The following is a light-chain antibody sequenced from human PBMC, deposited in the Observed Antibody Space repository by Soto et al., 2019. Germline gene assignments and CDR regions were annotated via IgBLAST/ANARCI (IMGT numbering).Light chain of an antibody. CDR3: MQALQSPRT. J-gene: IGKJ4*01. CDR1: QSLLHSNGYDY. CDR2: LGS. V-gene: IGKV2-28*01. Sequence: DLVMTQSPLPLPVTPGEPASISCRSSQSLLHSNGYDYLDWYLQKPGQSPQLLIYLGSNRASGVPDRFSGSGSGTDFTLKISRVDAGDVGVYYWMQALQSPRTFGGGTKVEIK.